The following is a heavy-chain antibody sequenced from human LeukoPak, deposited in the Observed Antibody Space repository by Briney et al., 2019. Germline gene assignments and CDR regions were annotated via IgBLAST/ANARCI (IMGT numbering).Heavy chain of an antibody. D-gene: IGHD3-10*01. CDR3: AKRGVVIRVILVGFHRQAYYFDS. Sequence: GGSLRLSCAVSGITLSNYGMSWVRQAPGKGLEWVAGLSGGGGGATYADSVKGRFTISRDNSRNTLYLQMNSLRAEDTAVYFCAKRGVVIRVILVGFHRQAYYFDSWGQGALVTVSS. J-gene: IGHJ4*02. CDR1: GITLSNYG. CDR2: LSGGGGGA. V-gene: IGHV3-23*01.